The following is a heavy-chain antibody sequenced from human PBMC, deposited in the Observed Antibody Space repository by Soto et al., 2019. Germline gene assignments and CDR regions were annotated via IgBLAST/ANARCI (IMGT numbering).Heavy chain of an antibody. Sequence: WRSLRLCCAASGFTFSNHGIHWVRQAPGKGLEWVAVISFNGSNQYYADFVKGRFTISRDNSKNTLYLQLNSLRAEDTAVYYCARDPSLLWFGELRYYFDYWGQGTLVTVSS. V-gene: IGHV3-30*03. CDR3: ARDPSLLWFGELRYYFDY. CDR2: ISFNGSNQ. D-gene: IGHD3-10*01. J-gene: IGHJ4*02. CDR1: GFTFSNHG.